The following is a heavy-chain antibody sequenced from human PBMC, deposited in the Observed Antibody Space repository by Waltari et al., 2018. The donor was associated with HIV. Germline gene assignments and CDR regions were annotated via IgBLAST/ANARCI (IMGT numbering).Heavy chain of an antibody. CDR1: GGSISSGYD. V-gene: IGHV4-38-2*01. CDR2: IYRSGDN. D-gene: IGHD3-22*01. CDR3: ASPGDSSWSYNWFDV. J-gene: IGHJ5*02. Sequence: QVQLQESGPGLVKPSETLSLTCAVSGGSISSGYDWSWIRQPPGKGRDWIGSIYRSGDNYLNPSLTSRVTLSVDTSKNQCSLKLSSVTAADTAVYYCASPGDSSWSYNWFDVWGPGVLVTVSS.